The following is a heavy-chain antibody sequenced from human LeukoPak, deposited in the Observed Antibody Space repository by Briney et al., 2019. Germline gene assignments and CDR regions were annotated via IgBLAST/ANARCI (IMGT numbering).Heavy chain of an antibody. J-gene: IGHJ4*02. D-gene: IGHD2-21*01. V-gene: IGHV5-51*01. CDR3: ARRGGAFYEDY. CDR2: IYPGDSTI. Sequence: GESLKISCKGSGYTFTNYWIAWVRQMPGKGLEWMGIIYPGDSTIKCSPSFQGQVAISADKSISTAYLQWRSLQASDTAIYYCARRGGAFYEDYWGQGTLVTVSS. CDR1: GYTFTNYW.